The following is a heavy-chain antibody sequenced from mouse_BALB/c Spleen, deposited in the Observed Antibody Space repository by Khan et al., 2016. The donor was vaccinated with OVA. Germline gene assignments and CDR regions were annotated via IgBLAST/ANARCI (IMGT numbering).Heavy chain of an antibody. J-gene: IGHJ1*01. V-gene: IGHV3-5*02. CDR3: ARDYGSLYWYFDV. D-gene: IGHD1-1*01. CDR1: GISITTGNYR. Sequence: EVKLLESGPGLVKPSQTVSLTCTVTGISITTGNYRWSWIRQFPGNKLEWIGNIYYSGTVTYNPSLTSRTTITRDTSKNRFFLEMNSLTAEDTATYYCARDYGSLYWYFDVWGAGTTVTVSS. CDR2: IYYSGTV.